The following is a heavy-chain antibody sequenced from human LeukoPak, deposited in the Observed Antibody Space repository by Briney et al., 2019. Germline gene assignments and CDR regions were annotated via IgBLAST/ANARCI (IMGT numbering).Heavy chain of an antibody. J-gene: IGHJ3*02. D-gene: IGHD3-3*01. CDR1: GFTFSSYA. CDR2: ISGSGGST. Sequence: PGGSLRLSCAASGFTFSSYAMRWGRQAPGKGLEGVSAISGSGGSTYYADSVRGRFTIYRDNDKNTVDVKMNRQRAEDTAVYYCATHREWFSQGNAFDIWGQGTMVTVSS. CDR3: ATHREWFSQGNAFDI. V-gene: IGHV3-23*01.